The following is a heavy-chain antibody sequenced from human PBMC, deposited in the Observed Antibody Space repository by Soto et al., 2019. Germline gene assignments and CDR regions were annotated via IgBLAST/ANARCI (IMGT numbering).Heavy chain of an antibody. J-gene: IGHJ6*04. Sequence: SAKVTWKARGYSITNYGLRWVRQAPGQGLEWMGWISVYNGNINYAQKLQGRVTMNKDTSTSTAYMELRSLRFDDTAVYYCARDQGGLSGWYRAGMAVWGKGTTDPVTS. D-gene: IGHD6-19*01. CDR3: ARDQGGLSGWYRAGMAV. CDR2: ISVYNGNI. V-gene: IGHV1-18*04. CDR1: GYSITNYG.